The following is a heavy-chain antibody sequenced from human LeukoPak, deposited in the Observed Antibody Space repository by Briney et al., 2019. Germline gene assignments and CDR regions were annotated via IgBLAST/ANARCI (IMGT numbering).Heavy chain of an antibody. Sequence: SETLSLTCAVSDYSITSDYYWGWIRQPPGKGLKWVGSIYHSGSTYYNPSLKSRVTISVDTSKNQFSLKLTSVTAAGTAVYYCAREGSTSGTNWFDPWGQGTLVTVSS. D-gene: IGHD3-10*01. CDR3: AREGSTSGTNWFDP. CDR1: DYSITSDYY. CDR2: IYHSGST. J-gene: IGHJ5*02. V-gene: IGHV4-38-2*02.